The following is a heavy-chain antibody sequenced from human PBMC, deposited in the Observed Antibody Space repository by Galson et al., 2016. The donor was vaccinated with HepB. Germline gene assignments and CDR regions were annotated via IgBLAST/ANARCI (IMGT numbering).Heavy chain of an antibody. V-gene: IGHV4-61*08. CDR2: ISDSEST. Sequence: LSLTCSVSGGSISSGGYYWSWIRQPTGKGLEWIGYISDSESTNYNPSLKGRVTISLDRSKNQFSLRLNSVIAADTAVYYCAKDEGFYNGMDFWGQGTTVTVSS. CDR3: AKDEGFYNGMDF. D-gene: IGHD2-2*02. CDR1: GGSISSGGYY. J-gene: IGHJ6*02.